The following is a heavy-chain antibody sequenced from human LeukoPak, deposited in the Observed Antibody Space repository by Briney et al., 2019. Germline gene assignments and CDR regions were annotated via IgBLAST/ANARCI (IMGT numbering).Heavy chain of an antibody. D-gene: IGHD3-22*01. Sequence: AGGSLRLSCAASGFTFSSYAMSWVRQAPGKGLDWVSAISGSGGSTYYADSVKGRFTISRDNSKNTLYLQMNSLRAEDTAVYYCATTPRYYDSSQDWGQGTLVTVSS. CDR2: ISGSGGST. V-gene: IGHV3-23*01. CDR3: ATTPRYYDSSQD. CDR1: GFTFSSYA. J-gene: IGHJ4*02.